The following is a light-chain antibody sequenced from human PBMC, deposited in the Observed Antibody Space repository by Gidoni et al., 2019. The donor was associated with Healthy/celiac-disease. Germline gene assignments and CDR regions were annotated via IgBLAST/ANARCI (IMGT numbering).Light chain of an antibody. CDR1: QCISNS. Sequence: DIQMTQSPSSLSASVGDRVTITCRASQCISNSLAWYQQKPGKVPKLLIYAASTLQSGVPSRFRGSRSGTDFTLTLSRLPPEDVATYYCQKYNSAKITFGGGTKVEIK. V-gene: IGKV1-27*01. J-gene: IGKJ4*01. CDR3: QKYNSAKIT. CDR2: AAS.